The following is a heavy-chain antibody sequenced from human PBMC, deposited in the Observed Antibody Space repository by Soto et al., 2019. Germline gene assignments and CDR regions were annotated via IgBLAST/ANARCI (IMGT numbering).Heavy chain of an antibody. D-gene: IGHD2-2*01. J-gene: IGHJ3*02. CDR3: ARHDGGYCSSTSCYDDAFDI. CDR2: IYYSGGT. Sequence: SETLSLTCTVSGGSISSYYWSWIRQPPGKGLEWIGYIYYSGGTNYNPSLKSRVTISVDTSKNQFSLKLSSVTAADTAVYYCARHDGGYCSSTSCYDDAFDIWGQGTMVTVSS. CDR1: GGSISSYY. V-gene: IGHV4-59*08.